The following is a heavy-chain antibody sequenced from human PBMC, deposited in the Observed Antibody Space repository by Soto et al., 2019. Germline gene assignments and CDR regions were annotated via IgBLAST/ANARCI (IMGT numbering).Heavy chain of an antibody. CDR1: GGSFSGNY. CDR2: INPSGST. V-gene: IGHV4-34*01. CDR3: ARGREGGGAS. D-gene: IGHD1-26*01. J-gene: IGHJ5*02. Sequence: QVQLQQWGAGLLKPSETLSLTCGVYGGSFSGNYWSWIRQPPGEGLEWIGEINPSGSTNYSPSLKSRAAISADTSKNQVSLNLSSVMAADMAVYYCARGREGGGASWGQGTLVTVSS.